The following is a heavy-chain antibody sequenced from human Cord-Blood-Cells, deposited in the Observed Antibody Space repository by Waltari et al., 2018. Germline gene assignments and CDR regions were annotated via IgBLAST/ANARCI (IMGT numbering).Heavy chain of an antibody. Sequence: QVQLQQWGAGLLKPSETLSLTCAVYGGSFSGYYWSWIRQPPGKGLEWIGEINHSGSTNYNPSLKSRVTISVDTSKNQFSLKLSSVTAADTAVYYCARGNYDILNGYYSNWGQGTLVTVSS. D-gene: IGHD3-9*01. CDR3: ARGNYDILNGYYSN. J-gene: IGHJ4*02. CDR1: GGSFSGYY. V-gene: IGHV4-34*01. CDR2: INHSGST.